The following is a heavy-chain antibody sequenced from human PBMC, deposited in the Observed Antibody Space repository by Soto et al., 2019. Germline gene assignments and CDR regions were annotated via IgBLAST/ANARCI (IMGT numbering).Heavy chain of an antibody. CDR1: GYAFTSYL. CDR3: ASGNCGYICYHDY. CDR2: INTGNGNT. J-gene: IGHJ4*02. Sequence: QVQLVQSGAEVKKPGASVKVSCKPSGYAFTSYLLYWVRQAHGQRLEWMGWINTGNGNTKYSQKFQGRVTITRDTSASTAYMELSSLTSEDTAVYYCASGNCGYICYHDYWGQGTLVTVSS. V-gene: IGHV1-3*04. D-gene: IGHD5-12*01.